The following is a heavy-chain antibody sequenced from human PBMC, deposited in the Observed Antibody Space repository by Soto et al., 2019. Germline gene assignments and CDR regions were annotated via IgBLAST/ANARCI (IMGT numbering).Heavy chain of an antibody. CDR2: INHSGST. D-gene: IGHD1-26*01. V-gene: IGHV4-39*07. Sequence: PSWPMALTCTVSGGFISSGAYYWSWIRQPPGKGLEWIGEINHSGSTNYNPSLKSRVTISVDTSKNQFSLKLSSVTAADTAVYYCARDGRSGTFYYSCDGIYGWANGTTVTVSS. CDR3: ARDGRSGTFYYSCDGIYG. CDR1: GGFISSGAYY. J-gene: IGHJ6*04.